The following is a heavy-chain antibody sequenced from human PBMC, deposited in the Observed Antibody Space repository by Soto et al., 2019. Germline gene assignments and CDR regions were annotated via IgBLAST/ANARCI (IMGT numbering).Heavy chain of an antibody. Sequence: QVQLQESGPGLVKPSETLSLTCSVSGGSISGHYWSWVRQTPGKGLEWIGYIYYSGSTNYIPSLKSRVTISVDTSKNQFSLRLTSVTAADTAVYYCARGPYYDLIWNYYYMDVWGKGTTVTVSS. V-gene: IGHV4-59*08. CDR2: IYYSGST. D-gene: IGHD3-16*01. CDR1: GGSISGHY. CDR3: ARGPYYDLIWNYYYMDV. J-gene: IGHJ6*03.